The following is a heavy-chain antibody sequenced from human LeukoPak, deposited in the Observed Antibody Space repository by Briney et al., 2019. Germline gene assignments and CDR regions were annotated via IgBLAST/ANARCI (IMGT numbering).Heavy chain of an antibody. D-gene: IGHD4-17*01. V-gene: IGHV3-30-3*01. CDR2: ISYDGSNK. J-gene: IGHJ6*02. Sequence: PGGSLRLSCAASGFTFSSYAMHWVRQAPGKGLEWVAVISYDGSNKYYADSVKGRFTISRDNSKNTLYLQMNSLRAKDTAVYYCARDDYGDYRPGVYYYYGMDVWGQGTTVTVSS. CDR1: GFTFSSYA. CDR3: ARDDYGDYRPGVYYYYGMDV.